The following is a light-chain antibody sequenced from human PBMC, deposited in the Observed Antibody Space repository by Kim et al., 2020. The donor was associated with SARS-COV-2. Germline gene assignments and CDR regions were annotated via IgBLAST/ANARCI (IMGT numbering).Light chain of an antibody. J-gene: IGLJ3*02. CDR2: RDS. Sequence: VALGQTARFTSGGNNIGSKNLHWYQQKPGQAPVLVIYRDSNRPSGIPERFSGSNSGNTATLTISRAQAGDEADYYCQVWDSSTWVFGGGTQLTVL. CDR3: QVWDSSTWV. V-gene: IGLV3-9*01. CDR1: NIGSKN.